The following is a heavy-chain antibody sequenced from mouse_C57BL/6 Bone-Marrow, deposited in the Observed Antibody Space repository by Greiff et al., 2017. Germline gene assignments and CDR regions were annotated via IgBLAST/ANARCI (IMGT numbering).Heavy chain of an antibody. CDR1: GYTFTDYY. CDR2: INPYNGGT. D-gene: IGHD1-1*01. Sequence: VQLKESGPVLVKPGASVKMSCKASGYTFTDYYMNWVKQSHGKSLEWIGVINPYNGGTSYNQKFKGKATLTVDKSSSTAYMELNSLTSEDSAVYYCARVTTPVATGNFDYWGQGTTLTVSS. V-gene: IGHV1-19*01. J-gene: IGHJ2*01. CDR3: ARVTTPVATGNFDY.